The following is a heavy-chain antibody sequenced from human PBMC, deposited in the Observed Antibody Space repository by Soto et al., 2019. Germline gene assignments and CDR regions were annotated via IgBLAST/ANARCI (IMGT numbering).Heavy chain of an antibody. J-gene: IGHJ6*02. CDR1: GGSISSYY. D-gene: IGHD4-17*01. V-gene: IGHV4-59*01. CDR2: IYYSGST. CDR3: ARAMYQAQYGDYVTGYYYGMDV. Sequence: SETLSLTCTVSGGSISSYYWSWIRQPPGKGLEWIGYIYYSGSTNYNPSLKSRVTISVDTSKNQFSLKLSSVTAADTAVYYCARAMYQAQYGDYVTGYYYGMDVWGQGTTVTVSS.